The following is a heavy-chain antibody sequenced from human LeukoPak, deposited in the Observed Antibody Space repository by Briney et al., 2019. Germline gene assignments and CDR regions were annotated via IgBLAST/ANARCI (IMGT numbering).Heavy chain of an antibody. V-gene: IGHV3-48*03. CDR3: ARGGSYLSAFDV. CDR1: GFTFSSYE. D-gene: IGHD1-26*01. Sequence: GGSLRLSCAASGFTFSSYEMHWVRQPPGKGLEWVSYISSSDSTIYYADSVKGRFTISRDNAKNSLYLQMNSLRAEDTAVYYCARGGSYLSAFDVWGQGTMVTVSS. CDR2: ISSSDSTI. J-gene: IGHJ3*01.